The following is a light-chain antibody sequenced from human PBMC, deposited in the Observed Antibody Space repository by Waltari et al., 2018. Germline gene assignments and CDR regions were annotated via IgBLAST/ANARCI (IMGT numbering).Light chain of an antibody. CDR2: SAS. CDR3: QQSFNTPRT. CDR1: QSISSY. J-gene: IGKJ2*01. Sequence: DIQLTQSPPSLSASVGDRFTITCRASQSISSYLNWYQQKPGKAPQLLIYSASSLQRGVPSRFSGRGSGTEFSLTISGLQPDDFATYYCQQSFNTPRTFGQGTKLEIK. V-gene: IGKV1-39*01.